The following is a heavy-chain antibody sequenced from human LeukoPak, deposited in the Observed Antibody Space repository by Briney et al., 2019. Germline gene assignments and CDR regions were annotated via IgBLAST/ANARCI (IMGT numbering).Heavy chain of an antibody. CDR1: GGSISSSSYY. Sequence: SETLSLTCTVSGGSISSSSYYWGWIRQPPGKGLEWIGSIYYSGSTYYNPSLKSRVTISVDTSKNQFSLKLSSVGGADTAVYYCARQATWRQLWLRGPFDYWGQGTLVTVSS. CDR2: IYYSGST. V-gene: IGHV4-39*01. D-gene: IGHD5-18*01. CDR3: ARQATWRQLWLRGPFDY. J-gene: IGHJ4*02.